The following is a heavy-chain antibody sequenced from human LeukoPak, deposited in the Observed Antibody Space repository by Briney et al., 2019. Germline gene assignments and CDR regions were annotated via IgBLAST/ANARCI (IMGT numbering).Heavy chain of an antibody. Sequence: PSGTLSLTCAVSGYSITSSSWWGWIRQPPGKGLEWIGYIYYSGSTNYNPSLKSRVTISVDTSKNQFSLKLSSVTAADTAVYYCARDDFWSGYPRYGMDVWGQGTTVTVSS. CDR3: ARDDFWSGYPRYGMDV. V-gene: IGHV4-28*03. CDR2: IYYSGST. D-gene: IGHD3-3*01. CDR1: GYSITSSSW. J-gene: IGHJ6*02.